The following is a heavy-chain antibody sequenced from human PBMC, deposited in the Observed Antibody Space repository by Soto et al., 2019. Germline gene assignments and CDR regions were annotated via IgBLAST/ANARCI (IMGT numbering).Heavy chain of an antibody. CDR1: GYSISSSNW. CDR2: IYNSGNT. CDR3: AAPPRY. V-gene: IGHV4-28*01. D-gene: IGHD6-6*01. J-gene: IGHJ4*02. Sequence: SETLSLTCAVSGYSISSSNWWGWIRQPPGKGLEWIGYIYNSGNTNYNPSLRGRVIISIDTSKNQFSLKLTSVTAADTAVYYCAAPPRYWGQGTLVTVSS.